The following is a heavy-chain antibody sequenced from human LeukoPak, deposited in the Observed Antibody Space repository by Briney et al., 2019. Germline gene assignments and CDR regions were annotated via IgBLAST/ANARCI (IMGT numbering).Heavy chain of an antibody. V-gene: IGHV3-30*03. Sequence: PGRSLRLSCAASGFTFSTYAMHWVRQAPGKGLEWVAVISYDGSKKYYADSVKGRFTISRDNSKNTLYLQMNSLRAEDTAVYYCARRAAYYYDSSGYWVYWGQGTLVTVSS. CDR1: GFTFSTYA. CDR2: ISYDGSKK. D-gene: IGHD3-22*01. CDR3: ARRAAYYYDSSGYWVY. J-gene: IGHJ4*02.